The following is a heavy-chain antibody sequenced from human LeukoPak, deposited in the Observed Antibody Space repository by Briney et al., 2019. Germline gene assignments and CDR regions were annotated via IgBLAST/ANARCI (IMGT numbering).Heavy chain of an antibody. V-gene: IGHV3-53*03. D-gene: IGHD1-14*01. CDR2: LYIAGES. Sequence: PGGSLRLSCAMSGLSVADTYMAWVRHPPGKGLESVATLYIAGESYYADSVRGRFNLSRDNSENTLYLQMTTVRDDDTATYFCAAGFRSEFIYFYLHVWGKGTPVTVSS. CDR1: GLSVADTY. CDR3: AAGFRSEFIYFYLHV. J-gene: IGHJ6*03.